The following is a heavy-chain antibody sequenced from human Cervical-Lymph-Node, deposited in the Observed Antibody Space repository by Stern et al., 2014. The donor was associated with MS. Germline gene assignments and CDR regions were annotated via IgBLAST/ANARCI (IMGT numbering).Heavy chain of an antibody. CDR3: SRDADGYSLVFGY. CDR2: IHYSGTT. D-gene: IGHD5-24*01. V-gene: IGHV4-30-4*01. Sequence: QAQLQESGPGLVKPSQTLSLTCAVTGGSISSAEYYWSWIRQSSGKGLSWSGYIHYSGTTYYNPALKSRVTISLDTQTYLITMKMRSVTAADTAVYYCSRDADGYSLVFGYWGRGTLVTVSS. J-gene: IGHJ4*02. CDR1: GGSISSAEYY.